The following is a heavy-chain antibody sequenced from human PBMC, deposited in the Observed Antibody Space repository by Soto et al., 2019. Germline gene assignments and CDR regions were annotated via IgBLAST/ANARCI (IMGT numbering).Heavy chain of an antibody. D-gene: IGHD3-10*01. CDR3: ARLYMVRGVMDWFDP. J-gene: IGHJ5*02. CDR1: GGSISSSNW. Sequence: SETLSLTCAVSGGSISSSNWWSWVRQPPGKGLEWIGEIYHSGSTNYKPSLKSRVTISVDKSKNQFSLKLSSVTAADTAVYYCARLYMVRGVMDWFDPWGQGTLVTVSS. V-gene: IGHV4-4*02. CDR2: IYHSGST.